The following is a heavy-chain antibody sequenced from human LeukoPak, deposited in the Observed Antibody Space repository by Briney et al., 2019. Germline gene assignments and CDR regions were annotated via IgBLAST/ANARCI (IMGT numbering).Heavy chain of an antibody. J-gene: IGHJ4*02. CDR2: IYCGDDK. CDR1: GFSLSTSGVA. CDR3: AHIISSRFDY. V-gene: IGHV2-5*02. Sequence: SGPTLVNPTQTLTLTCTFSGFSLSTSGVAVGWIRQPPGKALECLALIYCGDDKLYSPSLKSSLTITKATSKHQVVLTMTNMDPVDTATYYCAHIISSRFDYWGQGTLVTVSS. D-gene: IGHD6-13*01.